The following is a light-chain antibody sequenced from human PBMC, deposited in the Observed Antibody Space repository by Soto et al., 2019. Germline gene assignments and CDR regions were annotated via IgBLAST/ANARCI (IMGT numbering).Light chain of an antibody. CDR1: QSVSSN. Sequence: EIVMTHSPATLSVSPVEISTLSCRASQSVSSNLAWYQQKPGQAPRLLIYGASTRATGIPARLSGSGSGTEFTLTISSLQSEDFAVYYCQQYNNWPPWTFGQGTKVDIK. V-gene: IGKV3-15*01. CDR2: GAS. CDR3: QQYNNWPPWT. J-gene: IGKJ1*01.